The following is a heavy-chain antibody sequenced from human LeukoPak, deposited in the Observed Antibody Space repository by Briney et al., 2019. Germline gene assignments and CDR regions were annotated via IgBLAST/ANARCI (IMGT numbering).Heavy chain of an antibody. J-gene: IGHJ4*02. CDR3: ARTSRAYDSSGYYLDY. Sequence: PSETLSLTCAVYGGSFSGYYWSWIRQPPGKGLEWIGEINHSGSTNYNPSLKSRVTISVDTSKNQFSLKLSSVTAADTAVYYCARTSRAYDSSGYYLDYWGQGTLVTVSS. CDR2: INHSGST. V-gene: IGHV4-34*01. CDR1: GGSFSGYY. D-gene: IGHD3-22*01.